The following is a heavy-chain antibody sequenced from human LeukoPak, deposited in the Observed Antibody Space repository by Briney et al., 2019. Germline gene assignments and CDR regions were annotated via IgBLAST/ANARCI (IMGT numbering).Heavy chain of an antibody. J-gene: IGHJ6*02. CDR1: GGSISNENW. Sequence: SETLSLTCDVSGGSISNENWWGWVRQPPGKGLEWIGEIYHSGSTNYIPSLKSRVTISVDKSKNQFSLKSTSVTAADTAVYYCAGSPIGYGMDVWGQGTTVTVSS. CDR2: IYHSGST. CDR3: AGSPIGYGMDV. V-gene: IGHV4-4*02.